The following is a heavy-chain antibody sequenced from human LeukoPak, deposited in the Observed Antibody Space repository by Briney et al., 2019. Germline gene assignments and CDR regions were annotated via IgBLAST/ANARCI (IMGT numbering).Heavy chain of an antibody. V-gene: IGHV4-34*01. J-gene: IGHJ6*02. CDR2: FNHSGST. CDR1: VGPFSGYY. CDR3: ARHRGTKDPFYYHGMDV. Sequence: SETLSLTCAVYVGPFSGYYWIWIRQPPGKGLEWFGEFNHSGSTNYNPSLESRLTIFVDTSKNQFSLRLSSVTAADTALYYCARHRGTKDPFYYHGMDVWGHGTTVPVSS.